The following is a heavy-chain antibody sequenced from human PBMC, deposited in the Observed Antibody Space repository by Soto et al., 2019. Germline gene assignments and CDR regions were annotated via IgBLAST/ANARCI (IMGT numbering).Heavy chain of an antibody. CDR1: GGPITSGGYS. CDR2: IYHSGGT. V-gene: IGHV4-30-2*01. J-gene: IGHJ5*02. Sequence: TSGTLSLTCAVSGGPITSGGYSWSWIRQPPGKGLEWIGYIYHSGGTYYNPSLKSRVTLSIDRTKKQFSLKLKSVTAADTAVYFCARTMTTSGWFDPWGQGTLVTVSS. CDR3: ARTMTTSGWFDP. D-gene: IGHD4-17*01.